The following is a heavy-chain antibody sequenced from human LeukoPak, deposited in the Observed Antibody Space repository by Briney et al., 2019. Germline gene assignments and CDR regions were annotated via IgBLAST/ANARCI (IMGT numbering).Heavy chain of an antibody. CDR1: GGSISSGSYY. Sequence: ASQTLSLTCTVSGGSISSGSYYWSWIRQPAGKGLEWIGRIYTSGSTNYNPSLKSRVTISVDTSKNQFSLKLSSVTAADTAVYYCARGMKRITIFGVATGLWGQGTMVTVSS. CDR3: ARGMKRITIFGVATGL. D-gene: IGHD3-3*01. J-gene: IGHJ3*01. CDR2: IYTSGST. V-gene: IGHV4-61*02.